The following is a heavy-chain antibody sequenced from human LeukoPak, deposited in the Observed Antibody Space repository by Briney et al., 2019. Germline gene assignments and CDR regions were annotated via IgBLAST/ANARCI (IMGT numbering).Heavy chain of an antibody. D-gene: IGHD2-2*02. CDR3: AREGSTSCYIN. CDR2: IYYSGST. Sequence: TSETLSLTCTVSGGSISSYYWSWIRQPPGKGLEWIGYIYYSGSTNYNPSLKSRVTISVDTSKNQFSLKLSSVTAADTAVYYCAREGSTSCYINWGQGTLVTVSS. V-gene: IGHV4-59*12. CDR1: GGSISSYY. J-gene: IGHJ4*02.